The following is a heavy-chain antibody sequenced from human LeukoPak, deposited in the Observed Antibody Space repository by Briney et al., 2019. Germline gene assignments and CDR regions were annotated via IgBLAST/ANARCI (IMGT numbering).Heavy chain of an antibody. CDR3: ARDQAPASTAAFDI. CDR1: GFTFSSYS. CDR2: ISSSSSTI. V-gene: IGHV3-48*04. Sequence: GGSLRLSCAASGFTFSSYSMNWVRQAPGKGLEWVSYISSSSSTIYYADSVKGRFTISRDNAKNSLYLQMNSLRAKDTAVYYCARDQAPASTAAFDIWGQGTMVTVSS. J-gene: IGHJ3*02. D-gene: IGHD2-8*02.